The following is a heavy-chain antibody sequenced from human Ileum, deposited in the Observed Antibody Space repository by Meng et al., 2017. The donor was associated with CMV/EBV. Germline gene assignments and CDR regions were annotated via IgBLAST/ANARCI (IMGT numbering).Heavy chain of an antibody. D-gene: IGHD3-22*01. V-gene: IGHV3-30-3*01. Sequence: SCVASGFTFRTYAMNWVRQAPGKGLEWLAVISDGGSREHYADSAKDRFTISRDNSKNTVFLEMKSLRSDDTAVYYCASNYYYESIAHWGQGTLVTVSS. CDR3: ASNYYYESIAH. J-gene: IGHJ4*02. CDR1: GFTFRTYA. CDR2: ISDGGSRE.